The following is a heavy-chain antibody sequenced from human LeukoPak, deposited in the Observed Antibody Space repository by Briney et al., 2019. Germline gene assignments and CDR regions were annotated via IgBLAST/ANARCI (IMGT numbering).Heavy chain of an antibody. J-gene: IGHJ5*02. CDR2: IYHNLNT. D-gene: IGHD6-13*01. CDR1: SYSISSGYY. Sequence: SETLSLTCAVSSYSISSGYYWGWIRQPPRKGLEWIGSIYHNLNTYYNPSLKSRVTISVDTSKNEFSLKLSSVTAADTAVYYCARAYHSSWYLNWFDPWGQGTLVTVSS. V-gene: IGHV4-38-2*01. CDR3: ARAYHSSWYLNWFDP.